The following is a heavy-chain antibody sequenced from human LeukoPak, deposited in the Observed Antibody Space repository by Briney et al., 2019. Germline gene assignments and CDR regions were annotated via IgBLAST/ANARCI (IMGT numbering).Heavy chain of an antibody. CDR2: ISYDGTNK. J-gene: IGHJ4*02. Sequence: PGGSLRLSCAASGFTFNNYGMHWVRQAPGKGLEWVAVISYDGTNKYYTDSVKGRFTISRDNSKNTLYLQMNSLRAEDAAVYYCAKDQGTGPTCFDYWGKGTLVTVSS. D-gene: IGHD1-1*01. CDR3: AKDQGTGPTCFDY. CDR1: GFTFNNYG. V-gene: IGHV3-30*18.